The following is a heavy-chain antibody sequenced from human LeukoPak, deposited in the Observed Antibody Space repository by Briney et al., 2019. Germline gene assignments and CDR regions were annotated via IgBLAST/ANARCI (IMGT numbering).Heavy chain of an antibody. J-gene: IGHJ6*02. CDR1: GFTFSSYW. Sequence: GGSLRLSCAASGFTFSSYWMSWVRQAPGKGLEWVANIKQGGSEKYYVDSVKGRFTISRDNAKNSLYLQMNSLRAEDTAVYYCARTGDYGDYYYYGMDVWGQGTTVTVSS. CDR3: ARTGDYGDYYYYGMDV. V-gene: IGHV3-7*01. CDR2: IKQGGSEK. D-gene: IGHD4-17*01.